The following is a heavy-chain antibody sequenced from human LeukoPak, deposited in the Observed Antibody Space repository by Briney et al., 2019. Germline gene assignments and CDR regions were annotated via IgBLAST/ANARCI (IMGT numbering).Heavy chain of an antibody. CDR1: GGSISSSSYY. V-gene: IGHV4-39*07. CDR2: IYYSGST. D-gene: IGHD6-19*01. CDR3: AREPMDSSGWDDFDY. J-gene: IGHJ4*02. Sequence: SETLSLTCTVSGGSISSSSYYWGWIRQPPGKGLEWIGSIYYSGSTYYNPSLKSRVTISVDTSKNQFSLKLSSVTAADTAVYHCAREPMDSSGWDDFDYWGQGTLVTVSS.